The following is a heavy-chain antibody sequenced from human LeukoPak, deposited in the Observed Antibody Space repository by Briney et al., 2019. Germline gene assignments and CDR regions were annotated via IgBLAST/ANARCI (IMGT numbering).Heavy chain of an antibody. CDR2: IYPGDSDT. J-gene: IGHJ4*02. D-gene: IGHD6-13*01. V-gene: IGHV5-51*01. CDR3: ARHSAAGPFDY. Sequence: GESLKISCKDSGYSFPTYWIAWLRQRPGKGLEWMGIIYPGDSDTRYSPSFQGQVSISVDKSISTAYLQWRSLKASDTAMYYCARHSAAGPFDYWGQGTLVTVSS. CDR1: GYSFPTYW.